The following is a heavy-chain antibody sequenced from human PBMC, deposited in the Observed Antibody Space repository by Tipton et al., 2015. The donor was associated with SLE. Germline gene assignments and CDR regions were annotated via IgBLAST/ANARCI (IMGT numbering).Heavy chain of an antibody. CDR2: INHSGST. CDR1: GGSISSSSYY. CDR3: ARDLSTATAPRGYFDL. D-gene: IGHD5-12*01. V-gene: IGHV4-31*02. J-gene: IGHJ2*01. Sequence: LRLSCTVSGGSISSSSYYWSWIRQPPGKGLEWIGEINHSGSTNYNPSLKSRVTISVDTSKNQFSLKLSSVTAADTAVYYCARDLSTATAPRGYFDLWGRGTLVTVSS.